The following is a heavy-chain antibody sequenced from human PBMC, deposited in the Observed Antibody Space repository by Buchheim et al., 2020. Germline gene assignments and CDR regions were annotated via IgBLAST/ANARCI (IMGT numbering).Heavy chain of an antibody. CDR3: AKENKDDYIWEYFQH. V-gene: IGHV3-23*01. CDR2: IIGNGGTT. D-gene: IGHD3-16*01. Sequence: EVQLLESGGGLVQPGGSLRLSCGVSGFTFRSHAMSWVRQAPGKGLEWVAGIIGNGGTTYYADCVKGRFTISRENSEEELYLHMYSLRAEDTAVYYCAKENKDDYIWEYFQHWGQGTL. J-gene: IGHJ1*01. CDR1: GFTFRSHA.